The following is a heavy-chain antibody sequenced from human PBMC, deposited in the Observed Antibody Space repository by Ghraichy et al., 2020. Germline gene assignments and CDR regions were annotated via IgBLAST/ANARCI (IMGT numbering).Heavy chain of an antibody. CDR1: GFTFSKYG. CDR2: VSYDGSSK. J-gene: IGHJ6*02. D-gene: IGHD3-22*01. CDR3: AKERDTSGYYSFRGDYYGMDV. Sequence: GESLNISCAASGFTFSKYGMPWVRQAPGQGLEWVAVVSYDGSSKNYADSGRFTISRDNSKNTLFLQMNFLRPEDTAVYYCAKERDTSGYYSFRGDYYGMDVWGQGATVTVSS. V-gene: IGHV3-30*18.